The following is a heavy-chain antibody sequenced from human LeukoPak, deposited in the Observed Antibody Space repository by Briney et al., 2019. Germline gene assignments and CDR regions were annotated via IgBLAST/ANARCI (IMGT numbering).Heavy chain of an antibody. CDR2: ISAYNGNT. J-gene: IGHJ4*02. V-gene: IGHV1-18*01. Sequence: ASVKVSCKASGYTFTSYGISWVRQAPGQGLEWMGWISAYNGNTNYAQKLQGRVTMTTDTSTSTAYMELRSLRSDDTAVYYCASDPPYALLIAAAGTENDYWGQGTLVTVSS. D-gene: IGHD6-13*01. CDR3: ASDPPYALLIAAAGTENDY. CDR1: GYTFTSYG.